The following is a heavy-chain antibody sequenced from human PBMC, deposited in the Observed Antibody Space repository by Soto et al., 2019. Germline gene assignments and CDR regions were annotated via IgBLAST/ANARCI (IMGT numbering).Heavy chain of an antibody. V-gene: IGHV3-23*01. CDR3: AKVNTIFGVDSYYYGMDV. CDR2: ISGGGGQT. CDR1: GFTFSSYP. Sequence: EERLLESGGGLVQPGGSLRLSCAASGFTFSSYPMTWVRQAPGKGLQWVSTISGGGGQTYYPDSVKGRFTISRDNFNTLLYLQMNSLRDDDTAVFFCAKVNTIFGVDSYYYGMDVWGQGPTVTVSS. J-gene: IGHJ6*02. D-gene: IGHD3-3*01.